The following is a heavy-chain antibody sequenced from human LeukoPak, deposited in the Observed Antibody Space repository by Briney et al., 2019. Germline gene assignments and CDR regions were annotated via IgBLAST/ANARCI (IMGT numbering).Heavy chain of an antibody. CDR2: ISSSSSTI. D-gene: IGHD1-26*01. CDR3: ASGGYSGSFGFDP. CDR1: GFTFSRYS. V-gene: IGHV3-48*04. Sequence: GGSLRLSCAASGFTFSRYSMNWVRQAPGKGLEWVSYISSSSSTIYYADSVKGRFTISRDNAKNSLYLQMSSLRAEDTAVYYCASGGYSGSFGFDPWGQGTLVTVSS. J-gene: IGHJ5*02.